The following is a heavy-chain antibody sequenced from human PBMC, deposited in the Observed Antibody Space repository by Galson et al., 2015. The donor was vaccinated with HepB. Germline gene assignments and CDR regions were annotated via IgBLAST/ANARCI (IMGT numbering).Heavy chain of an antibody. CDR2: IGSSSSNI. J-gene: IGHJ2*01. CDR3: ATPRAYDILTGYSSRYFDL. D-gene: IGHD3-9*01. CDR1: GFTFSSYS. Sequence: LRLSCAASGFTFSSYSMNWVRQAPGKGLEWVSYIGSSSSNIYYTDSVKGRFIISRDNAKNSLYLQMNSLRAEDTAVYYCATPRAYDILTGYSSRYFDLWGRGTLVTVSS. V-gene: IGHV3-21*01.